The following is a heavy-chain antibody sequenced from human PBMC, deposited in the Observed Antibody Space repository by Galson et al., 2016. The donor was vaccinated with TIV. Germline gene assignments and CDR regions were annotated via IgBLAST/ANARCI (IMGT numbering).Heavy chain of an antibody. Sequence: SVKVSCKASGGSFSNYYINWVRQAPGQGPEWMGGTVPIYRSPKYARRFQGRVTITADESTSTVFVELTSLTSDDTATYYCARPSDSSWYFDLWGRGTQVIVSS. CDR3: ARPSDSSWYFDL. D-gene: IGHD6-13*01. CDR2: TVPIYRSP. J-gene: IGHJ2*01. V-gene: IGHV1-69*13. CDR1: GGSFSNYY.